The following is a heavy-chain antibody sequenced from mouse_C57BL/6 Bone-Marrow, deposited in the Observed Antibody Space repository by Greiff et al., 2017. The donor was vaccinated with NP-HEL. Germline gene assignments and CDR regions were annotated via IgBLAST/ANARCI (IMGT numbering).Heavy chain of an antibody. CDR3: ARNSSGLAWFAY. Sequence: QVQLQQPGAELVKPGASVKLSCKASGYTFTSYWMHWVKQRPGQGLEWIGVIHPNSGSTNYNEKFKSKATLTVDKSSSTAYMQLSSLTSEDSAVYYCARNSSGLAWFAYWGQGTLVTVSA. D-gene: IGHD3-2*02. CDR1: GYTFTSYW. J-gene: IGHJ3*01. V-gene: IGHV1-64*01. CDR2: IHPNSGST.